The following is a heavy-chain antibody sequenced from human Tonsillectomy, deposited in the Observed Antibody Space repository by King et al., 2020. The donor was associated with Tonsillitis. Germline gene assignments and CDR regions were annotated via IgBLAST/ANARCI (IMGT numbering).Heavy chain of an antibody. CDR3: TTRDYATGAFDI. J-gene: IGHJ3*02. CDR2: IKSKTDGGTT. Sequence: VQLVESGGGLVKPGGSLTLSCVASGLTFINAWMTWVRQAPGKGLEWVGRIKSKTDGGTTDYAAPVKGRFTISRDDSKNTLFLQMNSLKTEDTAVYYCTTRDYATGAFDIWGQGTMVTVSS. D-gene: IGHD3-16*01. V-gene: IGHV3-15*01. CDR1: GLTFINAW.